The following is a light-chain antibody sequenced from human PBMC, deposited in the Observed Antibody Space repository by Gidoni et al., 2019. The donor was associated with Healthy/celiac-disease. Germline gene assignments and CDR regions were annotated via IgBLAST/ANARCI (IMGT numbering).Light chain of an antibody. CDR1: QSIISW. CDR3: QQFGT. CDR2: DAS. J-gene: IGKJ1*01. Sequence: DIQMTPSPSTLTASVGDRATITCRGSQSIISWLAWYKQKPGKAPKLLIYDASSLESGVPSRFSGSGSGTEFTLTISSLQPDDFATYYCQQFGTFGQGTKVEIK. V-gene: IGKV1-5*01.